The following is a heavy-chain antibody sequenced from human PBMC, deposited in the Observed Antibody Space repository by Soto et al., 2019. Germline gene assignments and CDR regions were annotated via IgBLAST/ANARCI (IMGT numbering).Heavy chain of an antibody. V-gene: IGHV3-30-3*01. J-gene: IGHJ2*01. CDR3: ARGVGSSSSSDWYFDL. Sequence: GGSLRLSCAASGFTFSSYAMHWVRQAPGKGLEWVAVISYDGSNKYYADSVKGRFTISRDNSKNTLYLQMNSLRAEDTAVYYCARGVGSSSSSDWYFDLWGRGTLVTVSS. D-gene: IGHD6-6*01. CDR2: ISYDGSNK. CDR1: GFTFSSYA.